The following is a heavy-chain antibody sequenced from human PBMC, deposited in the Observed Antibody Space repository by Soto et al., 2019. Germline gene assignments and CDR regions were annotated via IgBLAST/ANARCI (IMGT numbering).Heavy chain of an antibody. CDR3: ASLTIYDILTGYAP. CDR2: INSDGSST. Sequence: EVQLVESGGGLVQPGGSLRLSCAASGFTFSSYWMHWVRQAPGKGLVCVSRINSDGSSTNYADSVKGRFTISRDNAKNPLYLLGNSPRAEDPAVYYCASLTIYDILTGYAPWGQGTLVTVSS. CDR1: GFTFSSYW. V-gene: IGHV3-74*01. D-gene: IGHD3-9*01. J-gene: IGHJ5*02.